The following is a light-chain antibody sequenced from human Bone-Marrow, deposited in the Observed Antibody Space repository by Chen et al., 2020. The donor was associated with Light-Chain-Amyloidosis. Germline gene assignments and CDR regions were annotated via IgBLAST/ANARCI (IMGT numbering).Light chain of an antibody. V-gene: IGKV3-15*01. CDR1: QSVNSN. Sequence: EIVMTQSPATLSVSPGERATLSCRASQSVNSNLAWYQQKPGQAPRLLIYDASTRATGIPGRISGSGSGTEFTLTISSLQSEDFAVYYWQQYNKWPGTFGQGTKVEIK. CDR2: DAS. CDR3: QQYNKWPGT. J-gene: IGKJ1*01.